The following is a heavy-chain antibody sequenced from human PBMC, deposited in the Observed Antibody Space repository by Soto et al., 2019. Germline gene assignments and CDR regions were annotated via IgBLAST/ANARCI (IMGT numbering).Heavy chain of an antibody. D-gene: IGHD3-10*01. V-gene: IGHV1-69*06. J-gene: IGHJ3*01. CDR3: ARGVSNSGAYYTGPSDYDL. CDR2: TVPVFDTS. CDR1: GGTFNGYG. Sequence: QVQLVQSGAVVKKPGSSVEVSCKASGGTFNGYGISWVRQAPGQGLEWMGGTVPVFDTSKYAPRFQGRVTLTADKSTSTAYMELSSVRSEDTAIYFCARGVSNSGAYYTGPSDYDLWGQGTLVIVSS.